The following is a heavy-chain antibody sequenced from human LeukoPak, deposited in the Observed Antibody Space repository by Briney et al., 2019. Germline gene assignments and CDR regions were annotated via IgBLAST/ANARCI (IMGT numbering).Heavy chain of an antibody. CDR1: GFTSGSYA. CDR2: ISGSGTST. CDR3: AEDSDGMDV. Sequence: GGSPRLSCAASGFTSGSYAMSWVRQVPGKGLEWVSTISGSGTSTYYADSVKGRFTISRDNSKNTLYLQMNSLRAEDTAVYYCAEDSDGMDVWGQGTTVTVSS. V-gene: IGHV3-23*01. J-gene: IGHJ6*02.